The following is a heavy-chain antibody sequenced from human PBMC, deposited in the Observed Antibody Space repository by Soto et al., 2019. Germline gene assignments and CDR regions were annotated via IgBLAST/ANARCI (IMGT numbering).Heavy chain of an antibody. J-gene: IGHJ4*02. CDR2: IYHSGSS. V-gene: IGHV4-30-4*01. CDR1: GGSLSSGTYY. D-gene: IGHD4-17*01. Sequence: SETLSLTCTVSGGSLSSGTYYWSWIRQPPGKGLEWIGYIYHSGSSQSNPSLKSRVTISIDTSKNQFSLELRSVTAADTAVYYCARDLLDTTVDYYFDSWGPGRMVTVSS. CDR3: ARDLLDTTVDYYFDS.